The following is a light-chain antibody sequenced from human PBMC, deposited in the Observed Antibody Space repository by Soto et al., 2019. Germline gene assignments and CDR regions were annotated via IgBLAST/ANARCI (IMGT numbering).Light chain of an antibody. CDR1: QSLSSN. J-gene: IGKJ1*01. CDR2: GAS. Sequence: EIVMTQSPATLSVSPGERVTLSCRASQSLSSNLAWYQQKPGQAPRLLIYGASTRATGIPARFSGSGSGTEFTLTISSLQSEDSAVYFCQQYNNWPAWTFGQGTKVEIK. CDR3: QQYNNWPAWT. V-gene: IGKV3-15*01.